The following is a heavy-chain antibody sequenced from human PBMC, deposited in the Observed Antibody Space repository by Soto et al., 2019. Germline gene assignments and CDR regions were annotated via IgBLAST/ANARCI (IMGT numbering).Heavy chain of an antibody. Sequence: QEQLVESGGAVVQPGRSLTLSCAASGFTFSANAMHRVRQAPGKGLEWVAVIAYDGTIKIYRDSVKGRFTISRDDSKSTLYLQMNSLRPEDTAVYYCARDKIKGAPDYLDSWGQGTLVAVSS. CDR1: GFTFSANA. CDR2: IAYDGTIK. V-gene: IGHV3-30-3*01. CDR3: ARDKIKGAPDYLDS. J-gene: IGHJ4*02. D-gene: IGHD1-26*01.